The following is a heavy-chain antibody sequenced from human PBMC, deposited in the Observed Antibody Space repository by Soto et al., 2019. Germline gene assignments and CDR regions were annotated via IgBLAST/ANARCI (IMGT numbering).Heavy chain of an antibody. V-gene: IGHV4-59*13. Sequence: PSETLSLTCTVSAASFSKYYWTWIRQPPGKGLEWIGYIYFNGNTNYNPSLKRRVTISVDTSKKQISLNSDDTAVYFCAKDRQYGDYGYNFDYWGQGTLVTVSS. CDR2: IYFNGNT. D-gene: IGHD2-21*02. CDR3: AKDRQYGDYGYNFDY. CDR1: AASFSKYY. J-gene: IGHJ4*02.